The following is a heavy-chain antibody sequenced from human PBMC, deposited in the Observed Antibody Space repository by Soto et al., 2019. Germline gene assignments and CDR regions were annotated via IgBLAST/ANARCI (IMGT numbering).Heavy chain of an antibody. CDR2: IYYSGST. CDR3: ARGLYSSGWFYYFDY. V-gene: IGHV4-59*12. CDR1: GGSISSYY. D-gene: IGHD6-19*01. Sequence: SETLSLTCTVSGGSISSYYWSWIRQPPGKGLEWIGYIYYSGSTNYNPSLKSRVTMSVDTSKNYFSLKLSSVTAADTAVYYCARGLYSSGWFYYFDYWGQGTLVTVSS. J-gene: IGHJ4*02.